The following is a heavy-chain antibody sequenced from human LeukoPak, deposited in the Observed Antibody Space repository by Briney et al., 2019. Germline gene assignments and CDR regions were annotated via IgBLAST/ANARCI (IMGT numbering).Heavy chain of an antibody. Sequence: SETLSPTCAVYGGSFSGYYWSWIRQPPGKGLEWIGEINHSGSTNYNPSLKSRVTISVDTSKNQFSLKLSSVTAADTAVYYCARGKWFGEPHPNWFDPWGQGTLVTVSS. J-gene: IGHJ5*02. CDR1: GGSFSGYY. V-gene: IGHV4-34*01. D-gene: IGHD3-10*01. CDR3: ARGKWFGEPHPNWFDP. CDR2: INHSGST.